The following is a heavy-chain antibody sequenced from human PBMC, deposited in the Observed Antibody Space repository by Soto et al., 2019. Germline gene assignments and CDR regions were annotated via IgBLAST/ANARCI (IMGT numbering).Heavy chain of an antibody. D-gene: IGHD5-18*01. V-gene: IGHV3-23*01. CDR1: GFTFSSYA. J-gene: IGHJ4*02. CDR2: ISGSGGST. CDR3: AKDGVYSYRYSFDY. Sequence: GGSLRLSCAASGFTFSSYAMSWVRQAPGKGLEWVSAISGSGGSTYYADSVKGRFTISRDNSKNTLYLQMNSLRAEDAAVYYCAKDGVYSYRYSFDYWGQGTLVTVSS.